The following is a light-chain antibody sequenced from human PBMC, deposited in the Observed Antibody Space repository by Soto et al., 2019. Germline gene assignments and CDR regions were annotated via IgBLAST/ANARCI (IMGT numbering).Light chain of an antibody. Sequence: DIQLTQSPSFLSASLGDRVTITCRASQGINNYLAWYQQKPGKAPKLLIYAASTLQSGVPSRFSGSGSGTEFTLTISSLQPEDFATYYCQQLDSYPFITFGQGTRLEIK. CDR1: QGINNY. J-gene: IGKJ5*01. CDR2: AAS. CDR3: QQLDSYPFIT. V-gene: IGKV1-9*01.